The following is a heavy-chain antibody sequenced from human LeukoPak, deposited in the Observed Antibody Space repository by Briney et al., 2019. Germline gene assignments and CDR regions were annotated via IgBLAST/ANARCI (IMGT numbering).Heavy chain of an antibody. CDR1: GGSISSSNG. CDR3: ARHGRITMIVVATPTVNWFDP. D-gene: IGHD3-22*01. CDR2: IKHSGST. J-gene: IGHJ5*02. Sequence: PSETLSLTCAVSGGSISSSNGWSWVRQPPGKGREWSGEIKHSGSTNYNPSLKSRVTISVDTSKNQFSLKLSSVTAADKAVYYCARHGRITMIVVATPTVNWFDPWGQGSMVTVSS. V-gene: IGHV4-4*02.